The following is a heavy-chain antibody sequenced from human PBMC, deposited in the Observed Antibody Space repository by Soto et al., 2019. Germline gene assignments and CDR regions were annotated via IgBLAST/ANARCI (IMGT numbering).Heavy chain of an antibody. Sequence: ASVKVSCKASGGTFSSYTISWVRQAPGQGLEWMGRIIANHGITNYAQKLQGRVTMTTDTSTSTAYMELRSLRSDDTAVYYCARSIAAGGSDIYGLDYWGQGTLVTVSS. D-gene: IGHD3-10*01. V-gene: IGHV1-18*01. CDR2: IIANHGIT. CDR1: GGTFSSYT. CDR3: ARSIAAGGSDIYGLDY. J-gene: IGHJ4*02.